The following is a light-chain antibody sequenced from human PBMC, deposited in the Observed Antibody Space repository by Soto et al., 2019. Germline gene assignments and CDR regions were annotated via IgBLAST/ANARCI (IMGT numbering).Light chain of an antibody. CDR3: QQCYSTPLFT. J-gene: IGKJ3*01. CDR1: HSINNY. CDR2: AAT. V-gene: IGKV1-39*01. Sequence: DIQMTQSPSSLSSSVGDRLTTSCRASHSINNYLNWYQQKPGKAPKLLVYAATRLQSGVPSRFSGSGSGTDLTLTISNLQPEDIANYYCQQCYSTPLFTFGPGTKVDIK.